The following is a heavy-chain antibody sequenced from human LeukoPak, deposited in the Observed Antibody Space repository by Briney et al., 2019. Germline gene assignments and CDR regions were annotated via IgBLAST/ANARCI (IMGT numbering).Heavy chain of an antibody. CDR2: ILPGDSDT. D-gene: IGHD3-10*01. J-gene: IGHJ5*02. CDR1: GYTFASYW. Sequence: GDSLQISCKGSGYTFASYWIGWVRQMPGKGLEWMGIILPGDSDTRYSPSFQGQVTISADKSMSTTYLQWSSLKDSDTAIYYCARTGFYGSGSYSRNNWFDPWGQGTLVTVSS. V-gene: IGHV5-51*01. CDR3: ARTGFYGSGSYSRNNWFDP.